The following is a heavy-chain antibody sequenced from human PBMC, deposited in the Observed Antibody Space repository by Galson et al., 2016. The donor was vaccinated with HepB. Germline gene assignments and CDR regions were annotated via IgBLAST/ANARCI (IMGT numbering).Heavy chain of an antibody. Sequence: SLRLSCAASGFTFGRYAMSWVRQAPGKGLEWVSGISGSGDSTYYVDSVKGRFTISTDNSTNTLYLQMNSLRAEDTAVYYCASWGLFDLWGQGTLVTVSS. V-gene: IGHV3-23*01. D-gene: IGHD3-16*01. J-gene: IGHJ5*02. CDR3: ASWGLFDL. CDR1: GFTFGRYA. CDR2: ISGSGDST.